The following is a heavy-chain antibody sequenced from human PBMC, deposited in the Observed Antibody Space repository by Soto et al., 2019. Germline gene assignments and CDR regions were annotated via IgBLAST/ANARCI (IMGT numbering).Heavy chain of an antibody. CDR2: ISSSGYTI. J-gene: IGHJ4*02. V-gene: IGHV3-11*01. CDR1: GFTFSDYY. D-gene: IGHD3-3*01. CDR3: ARVERGITIFGVVIPPFDY. Sequence: QVQLVESGGGLVKPGGSLRLSCAASGFTFSDYYMSWIRQAPGKGLEWVSYISSSGYTIYYADSVKGRFTISRDNVKNSLYLQMNSLRAEDTAVYYCARVERGITIFGVVIPPFDYWGQGPLVTVSS.